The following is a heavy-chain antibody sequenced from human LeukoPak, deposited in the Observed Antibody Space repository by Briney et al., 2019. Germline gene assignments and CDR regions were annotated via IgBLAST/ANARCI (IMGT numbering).Heavy chain of an antibody. J-gene: IGHJ4*02. D-gene: IGHD3-16*01. CDR2: IGGSGGST. Sequence: GASLRLSCAASGFTFSSYAMSWVRQAPGKGLEWVSAIGGSGGSTYYADSVKGRFTISRDNSKNTLYLQMNSLRAEDTAVYYCAKVSVWYTKGSYGYWGQGTLVTVSP. V-gene: IGHV3-23*01. CDR3: AKVSVWYTKGSYGY. CDR1: GFTFSSYA.